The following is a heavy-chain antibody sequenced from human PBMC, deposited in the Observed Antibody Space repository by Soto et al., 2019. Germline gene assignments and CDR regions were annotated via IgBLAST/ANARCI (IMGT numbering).Heavy chain of an antibody. J-gene: IGHJ5*02. Sequence: GGSLRLSCAASGFTFSDYYMSCIRQAPGKGLEWVSYISSSSSYTNYADSVKGRFTISRDNAKNSLYLQMNSLRAEDTAVYYCARVYGAQHTELGFDTWGQGTLVTVSS. CDR3: ARVYGAQHTELGFDT. V-gene: IGHV3-11*06. CDR1: GFTFSDYY. D-gene: IGHD1-1*01. CDR2: ISSSSSYT.